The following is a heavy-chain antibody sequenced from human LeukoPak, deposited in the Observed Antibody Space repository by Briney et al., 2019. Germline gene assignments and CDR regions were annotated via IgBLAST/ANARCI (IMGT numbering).Heavy chain of an antibody. V-gene: IGHV3-7*03. CDR2: IKQDGSEK. D-gene: IGHD2-2*01. CDR3: ARDPVPAANTNAFDI. J-gene: IGHJ3*02. Sequence: GGSLGLSCAASGFTFSSYWMSWVRQAPGKGLEWVANIKQDGSEKYYVDSVKGRFTISRDNAKNSLYLQMNSLRAEDTAVYYCARDPVPAANTNAFDIWGQGTMVTVSS. CDR1: GFTFSSYW.